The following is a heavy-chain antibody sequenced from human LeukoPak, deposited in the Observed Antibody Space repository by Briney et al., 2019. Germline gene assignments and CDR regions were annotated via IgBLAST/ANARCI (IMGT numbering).Heavy chain of an antibody. CDR1: GYTFTSYD. J-gene: IGHJ4*02. CDR2: INPKNGDT. V-gene: IGHV1-2*04. CDR3: ARVGYCSGDRCYLHFDY. Sequence: ASVKVSCKASGYTFTSYDINWVRQATGQGLEWMGWINPKNGDTHYAQKFQGWVTMTRDTSITTVYMELNRLTSDDTALYYCARVGYCSGDRCYLHFDYWGQGTLVTVSS. D-gene: IGHD2-15*01.